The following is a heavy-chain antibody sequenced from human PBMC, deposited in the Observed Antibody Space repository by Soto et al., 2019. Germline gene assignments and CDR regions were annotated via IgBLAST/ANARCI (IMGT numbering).Heavy chain of an antibody. D-gene: IGHD2-8*01. CDR3: AGSDGMVYVPPGP. Sequence: ASVKVSCKASGYTFTSYAMHWVRQAPGQRLEWMGWINAGNGNTKYSQKFQGRVTITRDTSASTAYMELSSLRSEDTAVYYCAGSDGMVYVPPGPWGQGTLVAVCS. V-gene: IGHV1-3*01. J-gene: IGHJ5*02. CDR1: GYTFTSYA. CDR2: INAGNGNT.